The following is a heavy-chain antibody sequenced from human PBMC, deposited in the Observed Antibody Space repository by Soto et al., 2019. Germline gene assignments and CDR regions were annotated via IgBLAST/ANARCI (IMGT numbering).Heavy chain of an antibody. Sequence: ASVKVSCKASGGIFSTSAINWVRQAPGQGLEWMGGIIPIFGTANYAQMFQGRVTITGDKSTHTAYMELSSLRSEDTAVYYGARGRIAISLDWFDPWGQGTLVTVSS. CDR1: GGIFSTSA. V-gene: IGHV1-69*06. D-gene: IGHD6-13*01. J-gene: IGHJ5*02. CDR2: IIPIFGTA. CDR3: ARGRIAISLDWFDP.